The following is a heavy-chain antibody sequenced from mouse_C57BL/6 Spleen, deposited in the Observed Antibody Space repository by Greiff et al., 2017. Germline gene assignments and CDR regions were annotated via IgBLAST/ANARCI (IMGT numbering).Heavy chain of an antibody. D-gene: IGHD2-5*01. J-gene: IGHJ2*01. CDR3: TSHSNYGN. CDR1: SYTFTDYE. CDR2: IDPETGGT. V-gene: IGHV1-15*01. Sequence: VQLKESGAELVRPGASVTLSCKASSYTFTDYEMHWVKQTPVHGLEWIGAIDPETGGTAYNQKFKGKAILTADKSSSTAYMELRSLTSEDSAVYYCTSHSNYGNWGQGTTLTVSS.